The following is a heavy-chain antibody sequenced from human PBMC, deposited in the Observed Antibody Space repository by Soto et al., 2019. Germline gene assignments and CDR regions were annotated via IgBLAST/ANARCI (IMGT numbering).Heavy chain of an antibody. CDR1: GASISSTDW. J-gene: IGHJ6*02. V-gene: IGHV4-4*02. D-gene: IGHD2-2*01. Sequence: SETLSLTCAVSGASISSTDWWSWVRQPPGKGLEWLGEIYHSGSTYYNPSLKSRVTISVDTSKNQFSLKLSSVTAADTAVYYCARGRYPSLGYCSSTSCRRGYYYGMDVWGQGTTVTVSS. CDR3: ARGRYPSLGYCSSTSCRRGYYYGMDV. CDR2: IYHSGST.